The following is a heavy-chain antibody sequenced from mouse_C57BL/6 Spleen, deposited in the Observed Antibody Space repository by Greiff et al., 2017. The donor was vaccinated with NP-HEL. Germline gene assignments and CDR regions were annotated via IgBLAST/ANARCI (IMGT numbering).Heavy chain of an antibody. CDR2: IDPEDGET. CDR3: ARPLYDGYYPYWYFDV. V-gene: IGHV14-2*01. Sequence: EVQLQESGAELVKPGASVKLSCTASGFNIKDYYMHWVKQRTEQGLEWIGRIDPEDGETKYAPKFQGKATITADTSSNTAYLQLSSLTSEDTAVYYCARPLYDGYYPYWYFDVWGTGTTVTVSS. D-gene: IGHD2-3*01. CDR1: GFNIKDYY. J-gene: IGHJ1*03.